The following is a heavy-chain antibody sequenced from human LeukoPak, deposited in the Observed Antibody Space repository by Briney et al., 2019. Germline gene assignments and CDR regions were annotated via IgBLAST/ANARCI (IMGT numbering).Heavy chain of an antibody. CDR2: INHSGST. CDR1: GGSFSGYY. CDR3: ARGHYYDSTSLDY. J-gene: IGHJ4*02. Sequence: SETVSLTCVVYGGSFSGYYWSWIPQPPGKGLEWIGEINHSGSTNYNPSLKSRVTISVDTSKNQFSLKLSSVTAADTAVYYCARGHYYDSTSLDYWGQGTLVTVSS. D-gene: IGHD3-22*01. V-gene: IGHV4-34*01.